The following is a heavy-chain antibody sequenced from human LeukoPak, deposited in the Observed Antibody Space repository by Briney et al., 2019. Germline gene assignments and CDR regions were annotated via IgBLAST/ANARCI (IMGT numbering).Heavy chain of an antibody. V-gene: IGHV4-59*01. CDR2: TYYSGST. CDR1: GGSISSYY. D-gene: IGHD3-22*01. Sequence: SETLSLTCTVSGGSISSYYWSWIRQPPGGGLEWIGYTYYSGSTNYNPSLKSRVTISVDTSKNQFSLKLSSVTVADTAVYYCARQYDSSGYYSYDAFDIWGQGTMVTVSS. CDR3: ARQYDSSGYYSYDAFDI. J-gene: IGHJ3*02.